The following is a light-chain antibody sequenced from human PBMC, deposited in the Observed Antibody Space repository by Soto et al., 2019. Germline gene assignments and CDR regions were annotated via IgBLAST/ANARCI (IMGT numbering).Light chain of an antibody. V-gene: IGKV3-20*01. Sequence: EIVLTQSPGTPSLSPGERATVSFRASQSVSSNLAWYQQKPGQAPRLLIYGASNRATGIPDRFSGSGSGTDFTLTISRLEPEDFAVYYCQQYGGSGTFGQGTKVDI. CDR2: GAS. CDR3: QQYGGSGT. CDR1: QSVSSN. J-gene: IGKJ1*01.